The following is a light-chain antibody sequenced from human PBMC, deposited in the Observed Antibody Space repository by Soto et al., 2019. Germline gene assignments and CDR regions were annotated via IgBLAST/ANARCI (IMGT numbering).Light chain of an antibody. CDR3: QQYNSWPPIT. Sequence: EIVLTQSPAILSLSPGERATLSCRASQSVRSNLAWYQQKPGQAPRLLIYVASTRATGIPARFSGSGSGTEFTLTISSLQSEVFVVYYCQQYNSWPPITFGQGTRLEIK. CDR1: QSVRSN. CDR2: VAS. V-gene: IGKV3-15*01. J-gene: IGKJ5*01.